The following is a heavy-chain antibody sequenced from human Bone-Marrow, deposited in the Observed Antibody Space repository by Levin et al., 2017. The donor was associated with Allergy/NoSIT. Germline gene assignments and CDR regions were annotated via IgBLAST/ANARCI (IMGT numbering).Heavy chain of an antibody. CDR3: ARVEVGEYYYYGMDV. CDR2: ISWNSGSI. Sequence: SLKISCAASGFTFDDYAMHWVRQAPGKGLEWVSGISWNSGSIGYADSVKGRFTISRDNAKNSLYLQMNSLRAEDTALYYCARVEVGEYYYYGMDVWGQGTTVTVSS. V-gene: IGHV3-9*01. CDR1: GFTFDDYA. J-gene: IGHJ6*02. D-gene: IGHD3-10*01.